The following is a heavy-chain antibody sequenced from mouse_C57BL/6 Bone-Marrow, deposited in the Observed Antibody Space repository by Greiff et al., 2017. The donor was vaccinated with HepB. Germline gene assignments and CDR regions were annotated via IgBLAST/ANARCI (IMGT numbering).Heavy chain of an antibody. CDR3: ARRRSSYFDY. CDR1: GFTFSDYY. CDR2: ISNGGGST. Sequence: EVHLVESGGGLVQPGGSLKLSCAASGFTFSDYYMYWVRQTPEKRLEWVAYISNGGGSTYYPDTVKGRFTISRAKAKNTLYLQMSRLKYEDTAMYYCARRRSSYFDYWGQGTTLTVSS. D-gene: IGHD1-1*01. J-gene: IGHJ2*01. V-gene: IGHV5-12*01.